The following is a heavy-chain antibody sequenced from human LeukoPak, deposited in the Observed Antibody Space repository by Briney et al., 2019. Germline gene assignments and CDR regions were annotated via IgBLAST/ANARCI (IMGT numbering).Heavy chain of an antibody. V-gene: IGHV3-21*01. J-gene: IGHJ4*02. CDR2: ISSSSSYI. Sequence: GGSLRLSCAASGFTFSSYSMNWVRQAPGKGLEWVSFISSSSSYIYYADSVKGRFTNSRDNAKNSLYLQMNSLRAEDTAVYCCARVVSDRAGWTDYWGQGTLVTVSS. CDR1: GFTFSSYS. D-gene: IGHD1-26*01. CDR3: ARVVSDRAGWTDY.